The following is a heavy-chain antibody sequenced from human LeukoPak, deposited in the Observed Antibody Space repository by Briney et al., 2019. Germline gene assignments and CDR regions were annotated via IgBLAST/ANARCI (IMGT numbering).Heavy chain of an antibody. J-gene: IGHJ3*02. CDR2: ITGSGDST. D-gene: IGHD4-23*01. CDR1: GFTFSSYT. Sequence: GGSLRLSCAPSGFTFSSYTMTWVRQAPGKGLEWVSAITGSGDSTYYADSVKGRFTISRDNSKSTLFLQMNSLRADDTAVYYCARDDGGNFNDAFDIWGQGTMVTVSS. CDR3: ARDDGGNFNDAFDI. V-gene: IGHV3-23*01.